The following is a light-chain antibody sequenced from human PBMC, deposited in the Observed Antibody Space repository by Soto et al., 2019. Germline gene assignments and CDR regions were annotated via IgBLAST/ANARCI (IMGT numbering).Light chain of an antibody. CDR1: SSDIGGYAY. Sequence: QSALTQPASVSGSPGQSITISCTGTSSDIGGYAYVSWYQQYPGKAPKLMIYDVSNRPSGVSDRFSGSKSANTASLTISGLQAEDEADYYCNSYTTSSSLYVFGTGTQLTVL. CDR2: DVS. V-gene: IGLV2-14*01. J-gene: IGLJ1*01. CDR3: NSYTTSSSLYV.